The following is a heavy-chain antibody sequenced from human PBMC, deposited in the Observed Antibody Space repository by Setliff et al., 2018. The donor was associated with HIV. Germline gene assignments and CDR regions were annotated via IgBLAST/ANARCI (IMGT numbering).Heavy chain of an antibody. V-gene: IGHV4-30-4*01. CDR2: IHHSGNA. CDR1: GGSITNNNYL. J-gene: IGHJ4*02. Sequence: SETLSLTCTVSGGSITNNNYLWSWVRQHPEKGLEWIAYIHHSGNAYYTPSLQSRATISVDTSKNQFSLKLSSVTAADTAVYYCARDNRGYSYGWLFDYWGQGTLVTVS. CDR3: ARDNRGYSYGWLFDY. D-gene: IGHD5-18*01.